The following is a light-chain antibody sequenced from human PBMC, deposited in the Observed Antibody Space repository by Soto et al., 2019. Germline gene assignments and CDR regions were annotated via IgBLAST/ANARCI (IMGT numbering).Light chain of an antibody. Sequence: EIVMTQSPATLSVSPGERATLSCRANQSVNSNLAWYQQKPGQAPRLVIYGASTRATGIPARFSGSGSGTEFTLTISSLQSEDFAVYYCQQYKNFWTFGQGTKVEIK. J-gene: IGKJ1*01. V-gene: IGKV3-15*01. CDR3: QQYKNFWT. CDR2: GAS. CDR1: QSVNSN.